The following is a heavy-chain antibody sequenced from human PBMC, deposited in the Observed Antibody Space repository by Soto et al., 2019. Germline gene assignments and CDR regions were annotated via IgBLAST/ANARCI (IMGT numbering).Heavy chain of an antibody. CDR2: IIPIFGTA. V-gene: IGHV1-69*13. J-gene: IGHJ4*02. CDR3: ARGPYDSSGYYYSFDY. Sequence: ASVKVSCKASGGTFSSYAISWVRQAPGQGLEWMGGIIPIFGTANYAQKFQGRVTITADESTSTAYMELSSLRSEDTAVYYCARGPYDSSGYYYSFDYWGQGTLVTVSS. D-gene: IGHD3-22*01. CDR1: GGTFSSYA.